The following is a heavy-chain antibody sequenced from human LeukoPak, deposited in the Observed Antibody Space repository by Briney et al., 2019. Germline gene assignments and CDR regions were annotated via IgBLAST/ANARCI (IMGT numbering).Heavy chain of an antibody. CDR3: ARVYGRVFDY. J-gene: IGHJ4*02. D-gene: IGHD2/OR15-2a*01. CDR2: IYYSGST. V-gene: IGHV4-59*11. Sequence: PSETLSLTCTVSGGSISSHYWSWIRQPPGKGLEWIGYIYYSGSTNYNPSLKSRVTISVDTSKNQFSLKLSSVTAADTAVYYCARVYGRVFDYWGQGTLVTVSS. CDR1: GGSISSHY.